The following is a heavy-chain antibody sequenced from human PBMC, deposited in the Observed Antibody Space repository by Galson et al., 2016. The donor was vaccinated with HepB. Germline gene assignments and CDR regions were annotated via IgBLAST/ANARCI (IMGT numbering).Heavy chain of an antibody. D-gene: IGHD1-26*01. J-gene: IGHJ3*02. Sequence: QSGAEVKKPGESLRISCKGSGYTFTSYWISWVRQMPGKGLEWMGRIDPSDSYTDYSPSFQGHVTISADKSISTAYLQWSGLKASDTAMYYCAKLQGWEDAFHIWGQGTMVTVSS. CDR2: IDPSDSYT. CDR3: AKLQGWEDAFHI. V-gene: IGHV5-10-1*01. CDR1: GYTFTSYW.